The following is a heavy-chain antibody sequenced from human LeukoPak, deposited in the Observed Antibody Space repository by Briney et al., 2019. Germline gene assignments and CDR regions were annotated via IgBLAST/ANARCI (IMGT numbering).Heavy chain of an antibody. CDR1: GGSISSGGYY. CDR2: IYYSGST. CDR3: AREAGGDYENWFDP. D-gene: IGHD4-17*01. Sequence: SESLSLTCTVSGGSISSGGYYWSWIRQHPGKGLEWIGSIYYSGSTYYNPSLKSRVTISVDTSKNQFSLKLSSVTAADTAVYYCAREAGGDYENWFDPWGQGTLVTVSS. J-gene: IGHJ5*02. V-gene: IGHV4-31*03.